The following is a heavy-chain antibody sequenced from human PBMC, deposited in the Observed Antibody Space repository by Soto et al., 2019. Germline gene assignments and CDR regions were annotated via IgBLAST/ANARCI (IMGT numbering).Heavy chain of an antibody. D-gene: IGHD6-6*01. CDR2: ISSSSSYI. J-gene: IGHJ6*03. CDR3: ARDEYSSSFFQNYYYYMDV. V-gene: IGHV3-21*01. Sequence: TGGSLRLSCAASGFTFSSYSMNWVRQAPGKGLEWVSSISSSSSYIYYADSVKGRFTISRDNAKNSLYLQMNSLRAEDTAVYYCARDEYSSSFFQNYYYYMDVWGKGTTVTVSS. CDR1: GFTFSSYS.